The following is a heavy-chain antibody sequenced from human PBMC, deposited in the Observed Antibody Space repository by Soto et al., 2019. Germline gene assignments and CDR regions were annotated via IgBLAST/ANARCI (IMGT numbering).Heavy chain of an antibody. J-gene: IGHJ4*02. CDR3: ARGGLSSGYYPCDY. D-gene: IGHD3-22*01. Sequence: SETLSLTCAVSGYSITSGYYWGWIRQPPGKGLEWIGSISHSGSTYSNPSLKSRVTIAVDTSKNQFSLRLTSVTAADTAVYYCARGGLSSGYYPCDYWGQGTLVTVSS. CDR1: GYSITSGYY. V-gene: IGHV4-38-2*01. CDR2: ISHSGST.